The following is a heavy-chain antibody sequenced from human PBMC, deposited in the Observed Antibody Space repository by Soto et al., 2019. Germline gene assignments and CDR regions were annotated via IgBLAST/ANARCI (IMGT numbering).Heavy chain of an antibody. CDR1: GFTFSTYT. V-gene: IGHV3-23*01. D-gene: IGHD2-2*01. CDR3: AKARCSTTNCYVPDY. Sequence: EVQLLESGGGLVQPGGSLRLSCAASGFTFSTYTMSWVRRAPGKGLEWVSAISGSGASPSYADSVQGRFTISRDNPKRTLYLQMNNLRAEDPAVYYCAKARCSTTNCYVPDYWGQGTLVTVSS. J-gene: IGHJ4*02. CDR2: ISGSGASP.